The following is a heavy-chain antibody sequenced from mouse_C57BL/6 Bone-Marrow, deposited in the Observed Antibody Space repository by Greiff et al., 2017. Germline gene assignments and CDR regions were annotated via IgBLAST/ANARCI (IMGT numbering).Heavy chain of an antibody. Sequence: EVMLVESGGDLVKPGGSLKLSCAASGFTFSSYGMSWVRQTPDKRLEWVATISSGGSYTYYPDSVKGRFTISRDNAKNTLYLQMSSLKSEDTAMYYCARWGLRRTGYYAMDYWGQGTSVTVSS. V-gene: IGHV5-6*01. CDR3: ARWGLRRTGYYAMDY. D-gene: IGHD2-2*01. J-gene: IGHJ4*01. CDR1: GFTFSSYG. CDR2: ISSGGSYT.